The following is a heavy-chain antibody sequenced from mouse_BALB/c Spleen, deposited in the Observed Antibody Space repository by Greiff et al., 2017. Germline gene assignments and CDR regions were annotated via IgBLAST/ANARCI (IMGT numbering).Heavy chain of an antibody. V-gene: IGHV5-6-3*01. Sequence: EVQGVESGGGLVQPGGSLKLSCAASGFTFSSYGMSWVRQTPDKRLELVATINSNGGSTYYPDSVKGRFTISRDNAKNTLYLQMSSLKSEDTAMYYCARVGGLRKDWYFDVWGAGTTVTVSS. CDR2: INSNGGST. J-gene: IGHJ1*01. D-gene: IGHD3-3*01. CDR3: ARVGGLRKDWYFDV. CDR1: GFTFSSYG.